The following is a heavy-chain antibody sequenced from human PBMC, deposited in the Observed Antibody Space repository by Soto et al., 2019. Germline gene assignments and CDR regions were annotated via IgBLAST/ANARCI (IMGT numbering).Heavy chain of an antibody. CDR3: AKRIHDSLIPHAFDI. CDR1: GFTFSGSA. V-gene: IGHV3-73*01. J-gene: IGHJ3*02. Sequence: PGGSLRLSCAASGFTFSGSAMHWVRQASGKGLEWVGRIRSKANSYATAYAASVKGRFTISRDDSKNTAYLQMNSLKTEDTAVYYCAKRIHDSLIPHAFDIWGQGTMVTVSS. D-gene: IGHD3-3*01. CDR2: IRSKANSYAT.